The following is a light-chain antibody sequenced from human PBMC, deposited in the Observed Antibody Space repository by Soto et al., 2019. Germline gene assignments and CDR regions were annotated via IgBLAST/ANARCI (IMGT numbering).Light chain of an antibody. V-gene: IGLV7-46*01. Sequence: QAVVTQEPSLTVSPGGTVTLTCGSSTGAVTSGHFPYWFQQKPGQAPRTLISDTSNKHSWTPARFSGSLLGGKAALTLSGAQPEDEAEYYCLLYDSRARVFGGGTKLTVL. CDR3: LLYDSRARV. CDR1: TGAVTSGHF. J-gene: IGLJ3*02. CDR2: DTS.